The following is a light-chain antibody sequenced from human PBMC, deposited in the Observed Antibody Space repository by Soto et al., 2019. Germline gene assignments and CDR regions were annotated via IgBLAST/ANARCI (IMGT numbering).Light chain of an antibody. V-gene: IGKV1-5*03. CDR3: QQYNSYPYT. CDR1: QSISTF. CDR2: YAS. Sequence: DILMTQSPSALSASVGDRVTITCRASQSISTFLAWYQQKAGKAPNLLIYYASNLQSGVPSRFGGSGSGTEFSLTISTLQPDDFATYYFQQYNSYPYTFGQGTKLEIK. J-gene: IGKJ2*01.